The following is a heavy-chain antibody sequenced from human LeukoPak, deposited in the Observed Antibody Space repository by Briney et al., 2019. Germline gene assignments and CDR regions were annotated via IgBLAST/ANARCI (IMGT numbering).Heavy chain of an antibody. Sequence: SGGSLRLSCAASGFTFSSYGMSWVRQAPGKGLEWVSAISGSGGSTYYADSVKGRFAISRDNSKNTLYLQMNSLRAEDTAVYYCAKTDGSRFDYWGQGTLVTVSS. D-gene: IGHD1-26*01. CDR2: ISGSGGST. J-gene: IGHJ4*02. CDR1: GFTFSSYG. CDR3: AKTDGSRFDY. V-gene: IGHV3-23*01.